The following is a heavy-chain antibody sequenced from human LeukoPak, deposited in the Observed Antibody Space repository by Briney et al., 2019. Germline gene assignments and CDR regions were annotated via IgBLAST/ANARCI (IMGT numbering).Heavy chain of an antibody. CDR3: ARGADGVSSNSRGWFDP. J-gene: IGHJ5*02. CDR1: GFTFSNYA. V-gene: IGHV3-23*01. D-gene: IGHD2-15*01. Sequence: GGSLRLSCAASGFTFSNYAMTWVRQAPGKGLQWVSAISGSGAGTYYADSVKGRFTISRDNARNSLYLQMNTLRAEDTAVYSCARGADGVSSNSRGWFDPWGQGTLVTVSS. CDR2: ISGSGAGT.